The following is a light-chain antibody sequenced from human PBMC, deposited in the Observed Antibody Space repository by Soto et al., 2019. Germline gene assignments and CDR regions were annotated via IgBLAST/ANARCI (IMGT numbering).Light chain of an antibody. Sequence: QSALTQPASVSGSPGQSITISCTGTSSDVGGYNYVSWYQQHPGKAPKLMIYEVSNRPSGVSNRFSGSKSDNTASLTISGLQAEDEADYYFSSYTSSSTLVFGGGTKLTVL. V-gene: IGLV2-14*01. J-gene: IGLJ3*02. CDR2: EVS. CDR3: SSYTSSSTLV. CDR1: SSDVGGYNY.